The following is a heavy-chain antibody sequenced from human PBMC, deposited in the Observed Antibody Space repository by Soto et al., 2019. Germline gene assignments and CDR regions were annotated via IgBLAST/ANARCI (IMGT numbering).Heavy chain of an antibody. CDR2: ISYDGSNK. J-gene: IGHJ4*02. D-gene: IGHD2-21*02. V-gene: IGHV3-30-3*01. CDR1: GFTFSSYA. CDR3: ARETPRAVVTATDDY. Sequence: GGSLRLSCAASGFTFSSYAMHWVRQAPGKGLEWVAVISYDGSNKYYADSVKGRFTISRDNSKNTLYLQMNSLRAEDTAVYYCARETPRAVVTATDDYWGQGTLVTVSS.